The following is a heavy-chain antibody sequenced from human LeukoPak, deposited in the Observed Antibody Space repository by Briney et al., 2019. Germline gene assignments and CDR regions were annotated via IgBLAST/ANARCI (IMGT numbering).Heavy chain of an antibody. CDR3: ARDKIVGATNLDY. J-gene: IGHJ4*02. CDR2: IKQDGSEK. D-gene: IGHD1-26*01. V-gene: IGHV3-7*01. Sequence: QPGGSLRLSCAASGFTFSSYWMSWVRQAPGKGLEWVANIKQDGSEKYYVDSVKGRFTISRDNAKNSLYLQMNSLRAEDTAVYYCARDKIVGATNLDYWGQGTLVTVSS. CDR1: GFTFSSYW.